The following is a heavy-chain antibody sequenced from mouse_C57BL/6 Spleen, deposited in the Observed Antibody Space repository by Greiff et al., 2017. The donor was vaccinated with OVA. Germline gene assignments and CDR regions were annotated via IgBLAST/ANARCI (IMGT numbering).Heavy chain of an antibody. D-gene: IGHD2-5*01. J-gene: IGHJ1*03. Sequence: VQLQQPGTELVKPGASVKLSCKASGYTFTSYWMHWVKQRPGQGLEWIGNINPSNGGTNYTEKFKSKATLTVDKSSSTAYMQLSRLTSEDSAVYYCARARAYYSNSGGYFDVWGTGTTVTVSS. V-gene: IGHV1-53*01. CDR1: GYTFTSYW. CDR2: INPSNGGT. CDR3: ARARAYYSNSGGYFDV.